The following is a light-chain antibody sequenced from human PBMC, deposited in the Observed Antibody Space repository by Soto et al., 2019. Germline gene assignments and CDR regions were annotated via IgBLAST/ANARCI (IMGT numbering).Light chain of an antibody. CDR2: CAS. J-gene: IGKJ1*01. Sequence: ETVMTQSLATLSVSPGERVTLSCRASQSVSSNLAWYQQKPGQDPRLLIYCASTSATGIPARFSGSGSGTEFTLTISSLQSEDFAVYYCQQYNNWPRTFGQGTKVEIK. CDR3: QQYNNWPRT. V-gene: IGKV3-15*01. CDR1: QSVSSN.